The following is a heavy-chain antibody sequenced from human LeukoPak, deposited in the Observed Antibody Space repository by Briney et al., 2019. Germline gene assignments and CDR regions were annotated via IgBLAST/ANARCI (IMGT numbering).Heavy chain of an antibody. CDR1: GFTFGSYG. CDR2: ST. D-gene: IGHD3-22*01. V-gene: IGHV3-53*01. J-gene: IGHJ4*02. CDR3: AIMHPYYDGNGYWVQ. Sequence: PGGSLRLSCAAAGFTFGSYGMSWVRQAPGKGLEWVSGSTAYADSVKGRFTISRDNPRNTLYMQMNSLRAEDTALYYCAIMHPYYDGNGYWVQWGQGTLVTVSS.